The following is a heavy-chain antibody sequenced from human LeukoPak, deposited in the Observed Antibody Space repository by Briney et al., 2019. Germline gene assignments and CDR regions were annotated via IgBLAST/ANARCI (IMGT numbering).Heavy chain of an antibody. CDR2: INTNGRT. D-gene: IGHD5-12*01. J-gene: IGHJ4*02. CDR3: ATSYDYKVPPFDL. V-gene: IGHV4-4*09. Sequence: SETLSLTCAVSGGSIRDYQWSWIRQPPGKGLEWIGHINTNGRTDYNPSLRSRLTFSVDTSRHQFSLNLSSVTAAHTAMYYCATSYDYKVPPFDLWGQGTLVTVSS. CDR1: GGSIRDYQ.